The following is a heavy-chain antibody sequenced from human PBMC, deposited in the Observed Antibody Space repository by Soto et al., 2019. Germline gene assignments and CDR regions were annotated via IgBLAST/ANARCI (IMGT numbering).Heavy chain of an antibody. D-gene: IGHD3-3*01. V-gene: IGHV4-59*01. J-gene: IGHJ6*03. Sequence: SETLSLTCTVSGGSISSYYWSWIRQPPWKGLEWIGYIYYSGSTNYNPSLKSRVTISVDTSKNQFSLKLSSVTAADTAVYYCARATPYYDFWSGYDRDYYYYMDVWGKGTTVTVSS. CDR3: ARATPYYDFWSGYDRDYYYYMDV. CDR1: GGSISSYY. CDR2: IYYSGST.